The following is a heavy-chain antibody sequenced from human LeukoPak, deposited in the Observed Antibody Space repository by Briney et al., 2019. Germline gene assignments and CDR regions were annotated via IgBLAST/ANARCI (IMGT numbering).Heavy chain of an antibody. CDR2: IWYDGSNK. CDR3: AREGVAAAGYFDY. V-gene: IGHV3-33*01. J-gene: IGHJ4*02. CDR1: GFTFSSYG. D-gene: IGHD6-13*01. Sequence: GGSLRLSCAASGFTFSSYGMHWVRQAPGKGLEWVAVIWYDGSNKYYADSVKGRFTISRDNSKNTLYLQMNSLRAEDTAVYYCAREGVAAAGYFDYWGQGTLSPSPQ.